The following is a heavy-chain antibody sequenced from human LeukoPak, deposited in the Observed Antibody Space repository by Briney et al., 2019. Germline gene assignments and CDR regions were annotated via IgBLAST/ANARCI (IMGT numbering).Heavy chain of an antibody. CDR2: INHSGST. J-gene: IGHJ4*02. CDR1: GGPFSGHY. V-gene: IGHV4-34*01. CDR3: ARVEAVAAPFDY. Sequence: SETLSLTCAVYGGPFSGHYWSWIRQSPGKGLEWIGEINHSGSTNYNPSLKSRVTISVDTSKNQFSLKLGSVTAADTAVYYCARVEAVAAPFDYWGQGTLVIVSS. D-gene: IGHD6-19*01.